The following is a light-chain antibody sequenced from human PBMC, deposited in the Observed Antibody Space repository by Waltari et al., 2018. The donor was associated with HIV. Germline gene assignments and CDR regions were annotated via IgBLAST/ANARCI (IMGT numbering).Light chain of an antibody. CDR3: SSLTLTHSVL. J-gene: IGLJ3*02. Sequence: QSALAQPASVAGSPGQSITISCTGSISDIGLYDFVSWYQQYPGKAPRLLIFSVSSRPSGIRDRFSGFKAHNTATLTISDLQPEDEADYYCSSLTLTHSVLFGGGTRLTVL. CDR1: ISDIGLYDF. CDR2: SVS. V-gene: IGLV2-14*03.